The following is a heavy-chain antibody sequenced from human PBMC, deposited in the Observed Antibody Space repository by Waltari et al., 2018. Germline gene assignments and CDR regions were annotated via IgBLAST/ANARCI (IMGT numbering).Heavy chain of an antibody. Sequence: QVQLQESGPGLVKPSGTLSLTCAVSGGSIISSNWLRWVRQPPGKGLEWIGEIYPSGSTNYNPSLKSRVTISVDKSKNQFSLKLSSVTAADTAVYYCARDPTHESVTTGSWYFDLWGRGTLVTVSS. CDR1: GGSIISSNW. D-gene: IGHD4-4*01. CDR3: ARDPTHESVTTGSWYFDL. CDR2: IYPSGST. J-gene: IGHJ2*01. V-gene: IGHV4-4*02.